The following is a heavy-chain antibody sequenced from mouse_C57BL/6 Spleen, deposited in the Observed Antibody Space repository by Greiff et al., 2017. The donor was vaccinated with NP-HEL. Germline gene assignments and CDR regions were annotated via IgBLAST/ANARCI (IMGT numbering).Heavy chain of an antibody. J-gene: IGHJ4*01. Sequence: DVMLVESGGGLVKPGGSLKLSCAASGFTFSDYGMHWVRQAPEKGLEWVAYISSGSSTIYYADTVKGRFTISRDNAKNTLFLQMTSLRSEDTAMYYCARPVYRGYAMDYWGQRTSVTVSS. CDR2: ISSGSSTI. CDR3: ARPVYRGYAMDY. CDR1: GFTFSDYG. D-gene: IGHD2-1*01. V-gene: IGHV5-17*01.